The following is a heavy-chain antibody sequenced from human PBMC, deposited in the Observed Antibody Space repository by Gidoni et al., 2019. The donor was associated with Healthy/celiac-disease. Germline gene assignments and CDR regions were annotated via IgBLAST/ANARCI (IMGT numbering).Heavy chain of an antibody. V-gene: IGHV3-23*01. Sequence: EVQLLESGGGLVQPGGSLRLSCAASGFTFSSYAMSWVRQAPGKGLEWVSAISGSGGSTYYADSVKGRFTISRDNSKNTLYLQMNSLRAEDTAVYYCAKDETNYDILTGPKSDFDYWGQGTLVTVSS. CDR3: AKDETNYDILTGPKSDFDY. CDR1: GFTFSSYA. CDR2: ISGSGGST. J-gene: IGHJ4*02. D-gene: IGHD3-9*01.